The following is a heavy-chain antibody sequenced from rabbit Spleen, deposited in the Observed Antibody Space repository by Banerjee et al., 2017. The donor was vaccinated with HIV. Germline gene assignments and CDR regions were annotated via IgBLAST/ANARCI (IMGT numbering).Heavy chain of an antibody. Sequence: QEQLVESGGGLVKPEGSLKLSCTASGFSFNSGYDLCWVRQAPGKGLEWIACIYAGSSGSTYYASWAKGRFTISKTSSTAVTLQMTSLTAADTAAYFCARMAINSDDYIDLWGPGTLVTVS. V-gene: IGHV1S45*01. CDR2: IYAGSSGST. CDR3: ARMAINSDDYIDL. J-gene: IGHJ4*01. CDR1: GFSFNSGYD. D-gene: IGHD3-1*01.